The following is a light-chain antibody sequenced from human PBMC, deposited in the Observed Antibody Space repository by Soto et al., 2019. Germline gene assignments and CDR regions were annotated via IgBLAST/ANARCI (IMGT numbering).Light chain of an antibody. J-gene: IGKJ4*01. V-gene: IGKV1-39*01. CDR1: QSISSY. CDR3: QQSYSTPLT. Sequence: DIQMNQSPSSLSASVGDRVTITCRASQSISSYLNWYQQKPGKAPKLLIYAASSLQRGVPSRFSGSGSGTDFTLTISSLQPEDFATYYCQQSYSTPLTFGGGTKVDIK. CDR2: AAS.